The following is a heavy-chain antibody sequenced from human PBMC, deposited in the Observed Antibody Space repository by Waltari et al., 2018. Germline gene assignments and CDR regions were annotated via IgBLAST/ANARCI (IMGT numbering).Heavy chain of an antibody. CDR1: GGSISSGGYS. Sequence: QLQLQESGSGLVKPSQTLSLTCAVFGGSISSGGYSWSWIRQPPGKGLEWIGYIYHSGSTYYNPSLKSRVTISVDRSKNQFSLKLSSVTAADTAVYYCARARRFDDYYYYMDVWGKGTTVTVSS. J-gene: IGHJ6*03. V-gene: IGHV4-30-2*01. CDR2: IYHSGST. CDR3: ARARRFDDYYYYMDV. D-gene: IGHD3-9*01.